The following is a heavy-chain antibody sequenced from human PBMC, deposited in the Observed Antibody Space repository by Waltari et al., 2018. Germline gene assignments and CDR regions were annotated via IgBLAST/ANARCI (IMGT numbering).Heavy chain of an antibody. D-gene: IGHD6-6*01. J-gene: IGHJ4*02. CDR2: IYTSGST. CDR1: GGSIIRYY. V-gene: IGHV4-4*07. CDR3: ARDGSSSYFDY. Sequence: QVQLQESGPGLVKPSETLSLTSTVPGGSIIRYYWSWSRQPAGKGLEWIGRIYTSGSTNYNPSLKSRVTMSVDTSKNQFSLKLSSVTAADTAVYYCARDGSSSYFDYWGQGTLVTVSS.